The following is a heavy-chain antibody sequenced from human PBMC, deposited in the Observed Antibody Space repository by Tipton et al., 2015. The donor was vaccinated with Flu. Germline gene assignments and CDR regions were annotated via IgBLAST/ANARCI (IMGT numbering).Heavy chain of an antibody. CDR3: ARRLVDTSGYYDDGY. V-gene: IGHV4-31*03. D-gene: IGHD3-22*01. CDR1: GGSVSSGGRY. Sequence: TLSLTCTVSGGSVSSGGRYWSWIRQHPGKGLEWIGYIHYSGSTYYNPSLKSRVTISVDTSKNQFSLKLSSVTVADTAVYYCARRLVDTSGYYDDGYWGPGTPVSVSA. J-gene: IGHJ4*02. CDR2: IHYSGST.